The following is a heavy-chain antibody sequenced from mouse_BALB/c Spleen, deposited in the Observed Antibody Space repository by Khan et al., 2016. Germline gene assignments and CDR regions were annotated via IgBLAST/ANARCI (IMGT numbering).Heavy chain of an antibody. V-gene: IGHV1-69*01. CDR1: GCSFTSYW. J-gene: IGHJ4*01. CDR3: ARWSLAMDY. CDR2: IHPSDSDT. Sequence: QVQLQQSGAELVRPGASVKLSCKASGCSFTSYWMNWVKQRPGQGLEWIGMIHPSDSDTRLNQKFKDKSTLTVDKSSRIAFMQLSSPTSEDSAVYYCARWSLAMDYWGQGTSVTVSS.